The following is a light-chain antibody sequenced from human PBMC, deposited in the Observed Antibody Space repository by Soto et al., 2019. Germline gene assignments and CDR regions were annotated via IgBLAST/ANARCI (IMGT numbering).Light chain of an antibody. CDR1: SSDVGGYRF. CDR2: QVT. V-gene: IGLV2-8*01. CDR3: SSYAGRTLYV. J-gene: IGLJ1*01. Sequence: QSALTQPPSASGSPGQSVTISCTGTSSDVGGYRFVSWYQQHPGKAPKLIIYQVTKRPPGVPARFSGSKSGSTASLTVSGLQAEDDADYYCSSYAGRTLYVFGTGTKLTVL.